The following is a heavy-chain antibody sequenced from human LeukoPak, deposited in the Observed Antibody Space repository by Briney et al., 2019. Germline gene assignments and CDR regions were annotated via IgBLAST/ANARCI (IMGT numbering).Heavy chain of an antibody. D-gene: IGHD3-16*01. V-gene: IGHV3-53*01. J-gene: IGHJ3*02. Sequence: GGSLRLSCAASGFTVSSNYMSWVRQAPGQGLEWVSVIYSGDTTYYADSVKGRFTISRDNSKNTLYLQMNSLRAEDTAVYYCARVLGDLDAFDIWGQGTMVTVSS. CDR3: ARVLGDLDAFDI. CDR1: GFTVSSNY. CDR2: IYSGDTT.